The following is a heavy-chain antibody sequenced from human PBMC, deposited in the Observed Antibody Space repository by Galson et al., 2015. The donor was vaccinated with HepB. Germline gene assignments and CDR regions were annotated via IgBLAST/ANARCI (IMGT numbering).Heavy chain of an antibody. Sequence: TLSLTCTVSGGSISSGSYYWNWFRQPPGKGLEWIGNIHTSGSTSYNQPLKNRIDISGDTSRNQFSLRLNSVTAADTAVYFCARDLLDSLGYYRRGAFDVWGQGRMVTVSS. J-gene: IGHJ3*01. CDR3: ARDLLDSLGYYRRGAFDV. V-gene: IGHV4-30-4*01. CDR2: IHTSGST. CDR1: GGSISSGSYY. D-gene: IGHD3-22*01.